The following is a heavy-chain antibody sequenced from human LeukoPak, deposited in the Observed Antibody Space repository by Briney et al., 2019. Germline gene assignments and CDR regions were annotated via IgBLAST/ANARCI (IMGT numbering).Heavy chain of an antibody. D-gene: IGHD5-12*01. V-gene: IGHV3-9*01. CDR3: ARCRREATIRYYYYYGMDV. J-gene: IGHJ6*02. CDR1: GFTFDDYA. CDR2: ISWNSGSI. Sequence: GGSLRLSCAASGFTFDDYAMHWVRQAPGKGLEWVSGISWNSGSIGYADSVKGRFTISRDNAKNSLYLQMNSLRAEDTALYYCARCRREATIRYYYYYGMDVWGQGTTATVSS.